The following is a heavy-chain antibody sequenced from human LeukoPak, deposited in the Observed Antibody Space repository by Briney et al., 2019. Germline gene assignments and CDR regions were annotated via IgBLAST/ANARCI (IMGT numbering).Heavy chain of an antibody. CDR2: IRHSGST. J-gene: IGHJ4*02. CDR3: ARAGIPWNPADC. Sequence: PSGTLSLTCAVSGDSISDSDWWTWVRQPPGKGLEWIGEIRHSGSTNYSPSLKSRVTISIDKSKNQLSLKLSSVTAADTANYFCARAGIPWNPADCWGQGILVIVSS. CDR1: GDSISDSDW. D-gene: IGHD1-14*01. V-gene: IGHV4-4*02.